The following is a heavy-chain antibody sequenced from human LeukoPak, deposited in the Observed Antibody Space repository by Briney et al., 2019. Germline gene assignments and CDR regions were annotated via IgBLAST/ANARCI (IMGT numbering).Heavy chain of an antibody. J-gene: IGHJ4*02. Sequence: GASVKVSCKASGYTFTGYYMHWVRQAPGQGLEWMGRINPNSGGTNYAQKFQGRVTMTRDTSISTAYMELSRLRSDDTAVYHCARDSKQQLVGGDYWGQGTLVTVSS. V-gene: IGHV1-2*06. D-gene: IGHD6-13*01. CDR1: GYTFTGYY. CDR2: INPNSGGT. CDR3: ARDSKQQLVGGDY.